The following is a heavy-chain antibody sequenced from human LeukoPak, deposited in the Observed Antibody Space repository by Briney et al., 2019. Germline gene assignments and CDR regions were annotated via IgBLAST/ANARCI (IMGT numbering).Heavy chain of an antibody. D-gene: IGHD2-2*01. J-gene: IGHJ6*04. CDR2: ISAYNGNT. CDR3: ARVPRYCSSTSCPAGDYYGMDV. V-gene: IGHV1-18*04. Sequence: GASVMVSCKASGYTFTSYGISWVRQAPGQGLEWMGWISAYNGNTNYAQKLQGRVTMTTDTSTSTAYMELRSLRSDDTAVYYCARVPRYCSSTSCPAGDYYGMDVWGKGTTVTVSS. CDR1: GYTFTSYG.